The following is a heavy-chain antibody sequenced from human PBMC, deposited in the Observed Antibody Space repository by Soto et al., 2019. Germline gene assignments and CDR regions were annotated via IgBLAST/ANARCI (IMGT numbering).Heavy chain of an antibody. V-gene: IGHV3-48*02. Sequence: ESGGGLVQPGGSLRLSCAASGFTFSSYSMNWVRQAPGKGLEWVSYISSSSSTIYYADSVKGPFTISRDNAKNSLYLQMNSLRDEDTAVYYCARGHGDYLSYYYYYGMDVWGQGTTVTVSS. J-gene: IGHJ6*02. CDR3: ARGHGDYLSYYYYYGMDV. D-gene: IGHD4-17*01. CDR1: GFTFSSYS. CDR2: ISSSSSTI.